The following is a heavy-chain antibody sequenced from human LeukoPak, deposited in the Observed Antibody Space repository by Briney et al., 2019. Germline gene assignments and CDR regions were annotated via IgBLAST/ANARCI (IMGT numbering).Heavy chain of an antibody. J-gene: IGHJ3*02. CDR1: GFTFSSYW. D-gene: IGHD6-19*01. CDR2: IISDDSST. CDR3: AREMAYSGGRAFDI. V-gene: IGHV3-74*01. Sequence: GGSLRLSCAASGFTFSSYWMHWVRQTPGKGLVWVSRIISDDSSTSYADSVKGRFTISRDNAKNTLYLQMNSLRVEDTAVYYCAREMAYSGGRAFDIWGQGIMVTVSS.